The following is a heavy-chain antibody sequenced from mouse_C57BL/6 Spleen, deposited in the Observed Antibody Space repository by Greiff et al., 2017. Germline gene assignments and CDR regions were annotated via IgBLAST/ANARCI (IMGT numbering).Heavy chain of an antibody. CDR3: ARDSSGYPFAY. CDR1: GFSFSSYA. D-gene: IGHD3-2*02. J-gene: IGHJ3*01. Sequence: EVQLVESGGGLVKPGGSLKLSCAASGFSFSSYAMSWVRQTTEKRLEWVATISDDGSYTYYPDNVKGRFTISRDNAKNNLYLQMSHLKSEDTAMYYCARDSSGYPFAYWGQGTLVTVSA. V-gene: IGHV5-4*01. CDR2: ISDDGSYT.